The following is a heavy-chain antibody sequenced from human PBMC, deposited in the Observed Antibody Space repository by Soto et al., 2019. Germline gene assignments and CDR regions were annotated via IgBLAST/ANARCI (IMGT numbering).Heavy chain of an antibody. D-gene: IGHD3-22*01. V-gene: IGHV1-46*01. CDR2: INPSGGST. CDR1: GYTFTSYY. CDR3: AGDRPHDSSGPLTDY. Sequence: QVQLVQSGAEVKKPGASVKVSCKASGYTFTSYYMHWVRQAPGQGLEWMGIINPSGGSTSYAQKFQGRVTMTRDTSTSTVYMELSSLRSEDKDVYYCAGDRPHDSSGPLTDYWGQGTLVTVSS. J-gene: IGHJ4*02.